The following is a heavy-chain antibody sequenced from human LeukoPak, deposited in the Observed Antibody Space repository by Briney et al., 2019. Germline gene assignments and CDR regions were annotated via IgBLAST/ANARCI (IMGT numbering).Heavy chain of an antibody. V-gene: IGHV3-53*01. CDR3: ARYYDSSGYYRWDY. CDR2: IYSGGST. CDR1: GFTVSSNY. D-gene: IGHD3-22*01. J-gene: IGHJ4*02. Sequence: GGSLRLSCAASGFTVSSNYMTWVRQAPGKGLEWVSVIYSGGSTYYADSVKGRFTISRDSSKNTLFLQMNSLRAEDTAVYYCARYYDSSGYYRWDYWGQGTLVTVSS.